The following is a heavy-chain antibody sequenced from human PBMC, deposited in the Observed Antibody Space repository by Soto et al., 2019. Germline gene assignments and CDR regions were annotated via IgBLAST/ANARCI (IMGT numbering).Heavy chain of an antibody. CDR1: GGSISSYY. J-gene: IGHJ3*02. D-gene: IGHD3-10*01. V-gene: IGHV4-59*08. CDR3: ARRGGSLDAFDI. CDR2: IYYSGST. Sequence: QVQLQESGPGLVKPSETLSLTCTVSGGSISSYYWSWIRQPPGKGLEWIGYIYYSGSTNYNPSLQSRVTISVDTSKNQFSLQLSSVTAADTAVYYCARRGGSLDAFDIWGQGTMVTVSS.